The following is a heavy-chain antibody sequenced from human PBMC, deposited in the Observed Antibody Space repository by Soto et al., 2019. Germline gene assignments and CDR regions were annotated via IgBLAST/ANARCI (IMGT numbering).Heavy chain of an antibody. J-gene: IGHJ3*02. V-gene: IGHV3-23*01. CDR1: GFTFSNYA. CDR3: AKKGLGSLTTYCNSGDCHYAFDI. D-gene: IGHD2-21*02. CDR2: ISGGGDGT. Sequence: EVQLLESGGGLVQPGGSLRLSCAASGFTFSNYAMTWVRHAPGKGLEWVSTISGGGDGTFYADSVKGRFTISRDNSRNTVYLQMNSLRAEDTAVYYCAKKGLGSLTTYCNSGDCHYAFDIWGQGTMVTVSS.